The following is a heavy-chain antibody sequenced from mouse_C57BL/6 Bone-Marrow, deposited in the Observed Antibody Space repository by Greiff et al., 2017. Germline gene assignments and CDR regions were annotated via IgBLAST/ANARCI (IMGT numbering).Heavy chain of an antibody. D-gene: IGHD1-1*01. Sequence: EVKLMESGGGLVQPGGSLSLSCAASGFTFTDYYMSWVRQPPGKALEWLGFIRNTANGYTTEYSASVKGRFTISRDNSQSILYLQMNALRAEDSAPYDCASLYYYGSPLYAMDYWGQGTSVTVSS. V-gene: IGHV7-3*01. CDR1: GFTFTDYY. J-gene: IGHJ4*01. CDR3: ASLYYYGSPLYAMDY. CDR2: IRNTANGYTT.